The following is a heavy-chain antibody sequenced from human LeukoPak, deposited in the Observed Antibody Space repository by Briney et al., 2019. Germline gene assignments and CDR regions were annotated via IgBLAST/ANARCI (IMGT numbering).Heavy chain of an antibody. Sequence: PGGSLRLSCAASGFTFSSYAMHWVRQAPGKGLEWVAVISYDGSNKYYADSVKGRFTISRDNSKNTLYLQMNSLRAEDTAVYYCAVAVAGPEYFQHWGQGTLVTVSS. V-gene: IGHV3-30-3*01. D-gene: IGHD6-19*01. CDR2: ISYDGSNK. CDR3: AVAVAGPEYFQH. CDR1: GFTFSSYA. J-gene: IGHJ1*01.